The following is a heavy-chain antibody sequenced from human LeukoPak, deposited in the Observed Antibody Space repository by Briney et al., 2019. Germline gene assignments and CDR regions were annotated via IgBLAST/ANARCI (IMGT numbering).Heavy chain of an antibody. CDR1: GGSISSGDYY. CDR3: ASSIAAAGSGYFDY. V-gene: IGHV4-30-4*01. J-gene: IGHJ4*02. D-gene: IGHD6-13*01. CDR2: IYYSGST. Sequence: SETLSLTCTVSGGSISSGDYYWSWIRQPPGKGLEWIGYIYYSGSTYYNPSLKSRVTISVDTSKNQFSLKLSSVTAADTAVYYCASSIAAAGSGYFDYWGQGTPVTVSS.